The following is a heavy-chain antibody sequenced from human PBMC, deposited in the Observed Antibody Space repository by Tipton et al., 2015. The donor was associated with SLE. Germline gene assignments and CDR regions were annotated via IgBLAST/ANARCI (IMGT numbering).Heavy chain of an antibody. D-gene: IGHD1-26*01. Sequence: TLSITCTVSGGSISSSSYYWGWIRQPPGKGLEWIGSIYYSGSTYYNPSLKSRVTISVDTSKNQFSLRLSSVTAADTAVYYRARSVVGADVYYYGMDVWGQGTTVTVSS. CDR1: GGSISSSSYY. CDR2: IYYSGST. V-gene: IGHV4-39*07. J-gene: IGHJ6*02. CDR3: ARSVVGADVYYYGMDV.